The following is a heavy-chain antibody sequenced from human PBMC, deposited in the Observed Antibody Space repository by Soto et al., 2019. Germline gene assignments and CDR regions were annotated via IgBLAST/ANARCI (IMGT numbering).Heavy chain of an antibody. CDR3: ASIACSGGSCYSWFVP. J-gene: IGHJ5*02. Sequence: GASVKVSCKASGGTFSSYTISWVRQAPGQGLEWMGRIIPILGIANYAQKFQGRVTITADKSTSTAYMELSSLRSEDTAVYYCASIACSGGSCYSWFVPWGQGTLVAVSS. D-gene: IGHD2-15*01. CDR1: GGTFSSYT. V-gene: IGHV1-69*02. CDR2: IIPILGIA.